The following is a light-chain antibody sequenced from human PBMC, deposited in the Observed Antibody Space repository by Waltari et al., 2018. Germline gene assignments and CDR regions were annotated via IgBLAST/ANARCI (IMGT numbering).Light chain of an antibody. CDR3: QQYNTYGRT. Sequence: DFQVTQSPSTLSASVGDRVTITCRASQTISHYLAWYQQKPGRAPKPLIYRASTLESGVPSRFSGSGSGTEFTLTISSLQPDDSATYFCQQYNTYGRTFGQGTKLEIK. V-gene: IGKV1-5*03. CDR1: QTISHY. CDR2: RAS. J-gene: IGKJ2*01.